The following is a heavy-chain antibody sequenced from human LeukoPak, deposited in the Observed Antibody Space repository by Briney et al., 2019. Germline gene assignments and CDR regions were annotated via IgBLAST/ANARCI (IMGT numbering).Heavy chain of an antibody. CDR2: ISYDGSNK. J-gene: IGHJ5*02. V-gene: IGHV3-30*04. CDR3: ARDRGSSGWKPELWFDP. Sequence: PGGSLRLSCAASGFTFSSYAMHWVRQAPGKGLEWVAVISYDGSNKYYADSVKGRFTISRDNSKNTLYLQMNSLRAEDTAVYYCARDRGSSGWKPELWFDPWGQGTLVTVSS. CDR1: GFTFSSYA. D-gene: IGHD6-19*01.